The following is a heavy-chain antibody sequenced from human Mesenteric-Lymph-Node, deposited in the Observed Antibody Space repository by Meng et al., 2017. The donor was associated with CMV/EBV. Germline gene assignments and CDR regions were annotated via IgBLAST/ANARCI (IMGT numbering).Heavy chain of an antibody. D-gene: IGHD2-21*02. J-gene: IGHJ4*02. CDR1: VGSLSRYY. V-gene: IGHV4-59*08. Sequence: VSVGSLSRYYWRWFRPPPGKGLEWIGYIYYTGNTTYTPSLKSRVTISVDTSKSQFSLKLSSVTAADTAVYYCARHKATAASSFDYWGQGTLVTVSS. CDR3: ARHKATAASSFDY. CDR2: IYYTGNT.